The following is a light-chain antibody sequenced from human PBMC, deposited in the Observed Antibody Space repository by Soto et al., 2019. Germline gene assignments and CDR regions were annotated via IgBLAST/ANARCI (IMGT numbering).Light chain of an antibody. CDR3: GTWDSSLSAGI. CDR1: VSNIGNNF. J-gene: IGLJ2*01. V-gene: IGLV1-51*01. CDR2: DNN. Sequence: QSVLTQPPSVSAAPGQRVTISCSGSVSNIGNNFVSWYQHVPGTAPKLLIYDNNYRPSGIPDRFSGSKSGTSATLGITGLQTGDEAYYYCGTWDSSLSAGIFGGGTQLNVL.